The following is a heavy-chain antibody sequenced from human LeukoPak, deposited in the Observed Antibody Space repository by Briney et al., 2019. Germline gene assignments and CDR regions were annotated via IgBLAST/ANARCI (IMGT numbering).Heavy chain of an antibody. Sequence: PGVSLRLSCAASGFTFSGYAMSWVRQAPGKGLEWVSAISGSGGSTYYADSVKGRFTISRDNSKNTLYLQMNSLRAEDTAVYYCASPFCSSTSCYRRYYYYGMDVWGQGTTVTVSS. CDR3: ASPFCSSTSCYRRYYYYGMDV. CDR1: GFTFSGYA. J-gene: IGHJ6*02. CDR2: ISGSGGST. D-gene: IGHD2-2*01. V-gene: IGHV3-23*01.